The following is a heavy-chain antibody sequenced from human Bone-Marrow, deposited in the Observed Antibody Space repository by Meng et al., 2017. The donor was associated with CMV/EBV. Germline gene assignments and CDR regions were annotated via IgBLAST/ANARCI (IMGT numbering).Heavy chain of an antibody. V-gene: IGHV1-69*05. CDR1: GGTFSSYA. CDR3: AYYDFWSGLDPYYYYYGMDV. D-gene: IGHD3-3*01. CDR2: IIPIFGTA. J-gene: IGHJ6*02. Sequence: SVKVSCKASGGTFSSYAISWVRQAPGQGLEWMGGIIPIFGTANYAQKFQGRVTITTDESTSTAYMELSSLRSEDTAVYYCAYYDFWSGLDPYYYYYGMDVWGQGTTVTASS.